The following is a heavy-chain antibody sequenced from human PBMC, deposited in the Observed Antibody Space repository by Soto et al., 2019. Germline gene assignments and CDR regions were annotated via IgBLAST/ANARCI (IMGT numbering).Heavy chain of an antibody. CDR1: GDSITNYA. CDR3: AREYSSGWVHWLDP. J-gene: IGHJ5*02. Sequence: QVQLQESGPGLVKPSETLSLICSVSGDSITNYAWTWIRQPPGKGLEWIGYIYDSGTANYNPSLKTRVTMSIDRSKRFFSLNLRSVNTADTAIYYCAREYSSGWVHWLDPWGQGILVTVSS. V-gene: IGHV4-59*01. D-gene: IGHD6-25*01. CDR2: IYDSGTA.